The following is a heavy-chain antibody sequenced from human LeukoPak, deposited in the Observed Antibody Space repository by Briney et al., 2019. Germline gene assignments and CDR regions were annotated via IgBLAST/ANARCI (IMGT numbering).Heavy chain of an antibody. Sequence: GGSLRLSCAASGFTFSSYSMNWVRQAPGKGLEWVSYISSSSSTIYYADSVKGRFTISRDNAKNSLYLQMNSLRAEDTAVYYCARATYYYDSSGYLDAFDIWGQGTMVTVSS. J-gene: IGHJ3*02. D-gene: IGHD3-22*01. CDR3: ARATYYYDSSGYLDAFDI. CDR2: ISSSSSTI. V-gene: IGHV3-48*04. CDR1: GFTFSSYS.